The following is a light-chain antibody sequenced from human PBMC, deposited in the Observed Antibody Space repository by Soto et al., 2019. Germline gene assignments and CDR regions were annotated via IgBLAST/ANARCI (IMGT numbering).Light chain of an antibody. CDR2: KAS. V-gene: IGKV1-5*03. CDR3: QQYHIYSGT. CDR1: QSISSW. J-gene: IGKJ1*01. Sequence: DIQMTQSPSTLSASVGDRVTITCRASQSISSWVAWYQQKPGKAPKLLIYKASSLESGVPSRFSGSGSGTEFTLTINSLQPDDFATYYCQQYHIYSGTFGQGTKVDIK.